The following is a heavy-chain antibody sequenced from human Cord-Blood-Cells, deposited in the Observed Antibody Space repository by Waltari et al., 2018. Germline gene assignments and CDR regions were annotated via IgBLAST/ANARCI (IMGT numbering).Heavy chain of an antibody. CDR1: GYTFTSYA. J-gene: IGHJ5*02. D-gene: IGHD2-21*01. CDR3: ARALFSNIWRWFDP. CDR2: INAGNGNT. V-gene: IGHV1-3*01. Sequence: QVQLVQSGAEVKKPGASVKVSCKASGYTFTSYAMHWVRQAPGQRLEWMGWINAGNGNTKYSQKFQGRVTITRDTSASTAYMELSSLRSEDTAVYYCARALFSNIWRWFDPWGQGTLVTVSS.